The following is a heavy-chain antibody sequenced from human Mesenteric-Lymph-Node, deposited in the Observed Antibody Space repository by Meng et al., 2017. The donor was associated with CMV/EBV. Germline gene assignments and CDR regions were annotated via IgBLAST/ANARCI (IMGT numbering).Heavy chain of an antibody. CDR2: ISAYNGNT. D-gene: IGHD3-3*01. Sequence: ASVKVSCKASGYTFTSYGISWVRQAPGQGLEWMGWISAYNGNTNYAQKLQGRVTMTTDTSTSTAYMELRSLRSDDTAVYYCARTYYDFWSGTGNPEIFDYWGQGTLVTVSS. V-gene: IGHV1-18*01. J-gene: IGHJ4*02. CDR3: ARTYYDFWSGTGNPEIFDY. CDR1: GYTFTSYG.